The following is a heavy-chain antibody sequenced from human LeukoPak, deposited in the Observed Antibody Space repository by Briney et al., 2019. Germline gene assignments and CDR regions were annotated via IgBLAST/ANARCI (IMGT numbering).Heavy chain of an antibody. V-gene: IGHV3-30*04. CDR3: ARSRSSSWDDAFDI. J-gene: IGHJ3*02. D-gene: IGHD6-13*01. Sequence: PGGSLRLSCAASGFTFSSYAMHWVRQAPGKGLEWVAVISYDGSNKYYADSVKGRFTISRDNSKNTLYLQMNSLRAEDTAVYYCARSRSSSWDDAFDIWGQGTMVTVSS. CDR1: GFTFSSYA. CDR2: ISYDGSNK.